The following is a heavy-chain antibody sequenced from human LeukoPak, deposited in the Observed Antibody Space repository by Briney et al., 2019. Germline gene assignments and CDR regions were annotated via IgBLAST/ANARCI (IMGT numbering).Heavy chain of an antibody. CDR2: ISGSGGST. CDR3: AKGDILTGYYTY. D-gene: IGHD3-9*01. Sequence: PGGSLRLSYAASGFTFSSYGMSWVRQAPGKGLEWVSAISGSGGSTYYADSVKGRFTISRDNSKNTLYLQMNSLRAEDTAVYYCAKGDILTGYYTYWGQGTLVTVSS. CDR1: GFTFSSYG. V-gene: IGHV3-23*01. J-gene: IGHJ4*02.